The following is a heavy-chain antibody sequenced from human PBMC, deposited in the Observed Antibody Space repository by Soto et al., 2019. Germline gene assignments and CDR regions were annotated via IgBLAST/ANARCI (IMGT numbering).Heavy chain of an antibody. D-gene: IGHD2-15*01. CDR3: TTGYIVGAVASTDFDY. CDR2: VRSKADGGTI. CDR1: GFTFKNAW. Sequence: EVQLVESGGGLVKPGGSLRLSCSASGFTFKNAWFNWVRQAPGQGLEWVGRVRSKADGGTIEYAAPVKARFSISGDDSKTLLYLQMKSLETEDTALYYWTTGYIVGAVASTDFDYWGRGTLVPVSS. J-gene: IGHJ4*02. V-gene: IGHV3-15*07.